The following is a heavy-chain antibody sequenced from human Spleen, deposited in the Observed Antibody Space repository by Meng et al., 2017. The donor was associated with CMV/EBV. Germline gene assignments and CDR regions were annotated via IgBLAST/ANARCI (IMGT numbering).Heavy chain of an antibody. CDR2: IYAGAGST. CDR1: GFTFSNAW. V-gene: IGHV3-23*03. J-gene: IGHJ4*02. Sequence: GGSLRLSCAAPGFTFSNAWMSWVRQAPGKGLEWVSVIYAGAGSTDYADSVKGRFTISRDNSKNTLYLQMNSLRAEDTAVFYCAKGVDWSMTYYFDYWGQGTLVTVSS. D-gene: IGHD3-9*01. CDR3: AKGVDWSMTYYFDY.